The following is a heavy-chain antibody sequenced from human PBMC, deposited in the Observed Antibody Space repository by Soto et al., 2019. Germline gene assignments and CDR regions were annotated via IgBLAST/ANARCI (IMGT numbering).Heavy chain of an antibody. CDR3: ARGLNVYYFDY. J-gene: IGHJ4*02. CDR2: INAGNANT. V-gene: IGHV1-3*01. Sequence: SVKVSCKASGYTFTSYSKHWVRQAPGQRLEWMGWINAGNANTKYSQKFQGRVTITRDTSASTAYMELSSLRSEDTAVYYCARGLNVYYFDYWGQGTLVTVSS. D-gene: IGHD3-16*01. CDR1: GYTFTSYS.